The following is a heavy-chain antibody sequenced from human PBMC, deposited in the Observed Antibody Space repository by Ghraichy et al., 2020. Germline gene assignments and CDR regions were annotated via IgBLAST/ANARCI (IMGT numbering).Heavy chain of an antibody. J-gene: IGHJ4*02. CDR1: GFTFSSYA. Sequence: GESLNISCAASGFTFSSYAMSWVRQAPGKGLEWVSTISSSGGSTYYADSVKGRFTISRDNSKNTLYLQMNSLRAEETAVYYCAKEKGTYFGYFDYWGQGTLVTVSS. V-gene: IGHV3-23*01. CDR3: AKEKGTYFGYFDY. CDR2: ISSSGGST. D-gene: IGHD2/OR15-2a*01.